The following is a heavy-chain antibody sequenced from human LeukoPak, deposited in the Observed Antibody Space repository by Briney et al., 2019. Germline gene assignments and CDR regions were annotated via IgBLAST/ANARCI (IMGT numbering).Heavy chain of an antibody. CDR1: GFTFSSYD. J-gene: IGHJ6*03. CDR3: AREGYSISWYPHYYMDV. V-gene: IGHV3-13*01. CDR2: IGSPGDT. D-gene: IGHD6-13*01. Sequence: GGSLRLSCAASGFTFSSYDMHWVRQATGKGLEWVSAIGSPGDTYYSGSVKGRFTISRENAKNSLYLQMNSLRAGDTAVYYCAREGYSISWYPHYYMDVWGKGTTVTISS.